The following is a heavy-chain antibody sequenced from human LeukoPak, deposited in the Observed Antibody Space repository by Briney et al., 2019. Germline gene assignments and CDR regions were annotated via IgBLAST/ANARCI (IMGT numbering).Heavy chain of an antibody. CDR3: ARGSVVVIEVH. D-gene: IGHD3-22*01. Sequence: GASVKVSCKASGYTFTSYDINWVRQAPGQGLEWMGIINPSGGSTSYAQKFQGRVTMTRDTSTSTVYMELSSLRSEDTAVYYCARGSVVVIEVHWGQGTLVTVSS. CDR2: INPSGGST. V-gene: IGHV1-46*01. J-gene: IGHJ4*02. CDR1: GYTFTSYD.